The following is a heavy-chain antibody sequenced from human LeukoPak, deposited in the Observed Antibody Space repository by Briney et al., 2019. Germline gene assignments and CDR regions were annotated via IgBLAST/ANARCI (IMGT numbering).Heavy chain of an antibody. CDR3: AKDSYNKGDY. Sequence: GGSLTLSCAASGFTFSYHWMTWVRQAPGKGLEWVANIKNDGTVKNYVDSVKGRFTISRDNAKNSLYLQMNSLRAEDTAVYYCAKDSYNKGDYWGQGVLVTVSS. CDR1: GFTFSYHW. V-gene: IGHV3-7*01. D-gene: IGHD1-14*01. CDR2: IKNDGTVK. J-gene: IGHJ4*02.